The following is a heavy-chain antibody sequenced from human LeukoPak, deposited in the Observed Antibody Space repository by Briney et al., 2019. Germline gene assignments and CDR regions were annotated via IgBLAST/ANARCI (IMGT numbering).Heavy chain of an antibody. CDR2: IRQDGSEK. CDR3: ARAETTVTTNGGNYYYGMDV. CDR1: GFTFSSYW. J-gene: IGHJ6*04. V-gene: IGHV3-7*03. Sequence: HPGGSLRLSCAASGFTFSSYWMSWVRQAPGKGLEWVANIRQDGSEKYYVDSVKGRFTVSRDNAKNSLYLQMYSLRAEDTAVYYCARAETTVTTNGGNYYYGMDVWGKGTTVTVSS. D-gene: IGHD4-17*01.